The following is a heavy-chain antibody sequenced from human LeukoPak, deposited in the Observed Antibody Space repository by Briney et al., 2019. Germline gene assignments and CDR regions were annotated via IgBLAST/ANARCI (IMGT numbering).Heavy chain of an antibody. J-gene: IGHJ4*02. Sequence: GGSLRLSCAASGFTFSSYGMHWVRQAPGKGLEWVAVISYDGSNKYYADSVKGRFTISRDNSKNTLYLQMNSLRAEDTAVYYCAKDCHTPLVGGYFDYWGQGTLVTASS. D-gene: IGHD2-15*01. CDR2: ISYDGSNK. V-gene: IGHV3-30*18. CDR3: AKDCHTPLVGGYFDY. CDR1: GFTFSSYG.